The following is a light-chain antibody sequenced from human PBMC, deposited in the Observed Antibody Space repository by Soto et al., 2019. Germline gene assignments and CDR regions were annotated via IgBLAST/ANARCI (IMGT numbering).Light chain of an antibody. CDR1: SSNFVGDKY. CDR2: DVN. CDR3: CSYIGHYIYV. V-gene: IGLV2-11*01. Sequence: QSALTQPRSVSGSPGQSVAISCTGTSSNFVGDKYVAWYQKHPGKAPRLVIFDVNKRPSGVPDRFSGSKSGNTASLTISGLQAEDEADYYGCSYIGHYIYVFGTGTKVTVL. J-gene: IGLJ1*01.